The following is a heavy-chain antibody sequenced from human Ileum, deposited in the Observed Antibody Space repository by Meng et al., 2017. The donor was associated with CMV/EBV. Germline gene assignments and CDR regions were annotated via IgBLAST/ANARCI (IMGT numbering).Heavy chain of an antibody. CDR3: VVRDYHSDY. J-gene: IGHJ4*02. CDR2: INQDGSER. D-gene: IGHD3-10*01. CDR1: GFTFSSYW. V-gene: IGHV3-7*01. Sequence: GGSLRLSCAASGFTFSSYWMTWVRQAPGKGLEWVANINQDGSERYYVDSVKGRFTISRDNAKNSLYLQMNSLRAEDTAVYYCVVRDYHSDYWGQGMLVTVSS.